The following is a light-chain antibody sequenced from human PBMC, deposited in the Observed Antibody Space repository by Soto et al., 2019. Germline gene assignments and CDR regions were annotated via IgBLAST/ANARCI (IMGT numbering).Light chain of an antibody. J-gene: IGLJ1*01. V-gene: IGLV2-14*01. CDR3: SSYTSSSTL. Sequence: QSVLTQPASVSGSPGQSITISCTGTTSDVGSHNFVSWYQQHPGKAPKLMIYAVTDRPSGVSSRFSGSKSGNTASLTISGLQAEDEADYYCSSYTSSSTLFGTGTKV. CDR1: TSDVGSHNF. CDR2: AVT.